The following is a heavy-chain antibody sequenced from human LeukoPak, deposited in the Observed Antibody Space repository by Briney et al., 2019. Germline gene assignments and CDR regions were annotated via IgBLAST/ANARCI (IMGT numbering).Heavy chain of an antibody. D-gene: IGHD4-11*01. J-gene: IGHJ4*02. CDR1: GFTYSHYG. CDR2: IWSDGTEK. CDR3: ARDAQRGFDYSNSLQY. Sequence: GGSLRLSCAASGFTYSHYGMHWVRQAPGKGLEWVAVIWSDGTEKYYADAVKGRFTISGDNSRNTLYLQLNSLRGEDTAVYYCARDAQRGFDYSNSLQYWGQGTLVTVSS. V-gene: IGHV3-33*08.